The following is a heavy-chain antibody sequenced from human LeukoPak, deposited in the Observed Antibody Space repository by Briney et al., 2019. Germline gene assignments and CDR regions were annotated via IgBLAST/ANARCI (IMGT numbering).Heavy chain of an antibody. J-gene: IGHJ3*02. CDR1: GFTFNSYG. V-gene: IGHV3-30*02. D-gene: IGHD1-26*01. CDR3: AKDGGSGSYFAFDI. Sequence: GGSLRLSCAACGFTFNSYGMHWVRQAPGKGLEWVAFIRYDGSKSYFADSVKGRFALSRDNSKNTLYLQMSSLGPEDTAVYFCAKDGGSGSYFAFDIWAKGQWSPSLQ. CDR2: IRYDGSKS.